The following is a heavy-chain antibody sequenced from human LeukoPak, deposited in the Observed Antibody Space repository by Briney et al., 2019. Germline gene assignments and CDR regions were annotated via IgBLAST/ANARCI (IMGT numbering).Heavy chain of an antibody. CDR3: TRGPPDY. J-gene: IGHJ4*02. CDR1: GFSFSDHY. CDR2: IRNKDNSYTT. V-gene: IGHV3-72*01. Sequence: GGSLRLSCAASGFSFSDHYMDWVRQAPGKGLEWVGRIRNKDNSYTTEYAASVKGRFAISRDDSKNSLYLQMNSLKAEDTGVYYCTRGPPDYWGQGTVVTVSS.